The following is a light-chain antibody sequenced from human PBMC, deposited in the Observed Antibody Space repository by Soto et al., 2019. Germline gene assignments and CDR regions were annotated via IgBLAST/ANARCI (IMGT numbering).Light chain of an antibody. CDR2: ASS. CDR1: QSVSSSY. J-gene: IGKJ1*01. Sequence: EIGMTQSPATLSVSPGERASLSCRASQSVSSSYLAWYQQKPGQAPRLLIYASSSRATGIPDRFSGSGSGTDFTLTISRLEPEDFAVYYCQQYGDSLTWTFGQGTKVDI. CDR3: QQYGDSLTWT. V-gene: IGKV3-20*01.